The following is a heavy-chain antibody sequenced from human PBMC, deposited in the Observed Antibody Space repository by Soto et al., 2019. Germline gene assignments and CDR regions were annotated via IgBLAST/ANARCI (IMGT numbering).Heavy chain of an antibody. Sequence: PGGSLRLSCAASGFTFSNYWMTWVRQAPGKGLEWVANIKEDGSEKHYVDSVKGRFTISRDNAKNSLCLQMNSLRVEDTAVYFCSRDVVVGAKALNYWGQGALVTVSS. CDR1: GFTFSNYW. J-gene: IGHJ4*02. CDR3: SRDVVVGAKALNY. D-gene: IGHD2-15*01. V-gene: IGHV3-7*01. CDR2: IKEDGSEK.